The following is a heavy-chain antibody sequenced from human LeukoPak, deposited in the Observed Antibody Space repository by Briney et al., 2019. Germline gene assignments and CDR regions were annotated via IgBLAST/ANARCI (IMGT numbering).Heavy chain of an antibody. CDR2: IIPIFGTA. J-gene: IGHJ6*02. CDR3: ARMAGIAAAGAQIYYYYGMDV. V-gene: IGHV1-69*13. CDR1: GGTFSSYA. Sequence: SVKVSCKASGGTFSSYAISWVRQAPGQGLEWMGGIIPIFGTANYAQKFQGRVTITADESTSTAYMELSSLRSDDTAVYYCARMAGIAAAGAQIYYYYGMDVWGQGATVTVSS. D-gene: IGHD6-13*01.